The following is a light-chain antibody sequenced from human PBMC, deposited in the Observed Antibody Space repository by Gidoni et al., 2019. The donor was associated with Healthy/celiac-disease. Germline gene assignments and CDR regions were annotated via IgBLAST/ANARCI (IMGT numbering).Light chain of an antibody. CDR2: GNS. CDR3: QSYDSSLSGVV. J-gene: IGLJ2*01. V-gene: IGLV1-40*01. CDR1: SPNIGAGYD. Sequence: QSVLTQPPSVSGAPGQRVPISSTGSSPNIGAGYDVHWYQQLPGTAPKLLIYGNSNRPSGVPDRFSGSKSGTSASLAITGLQAEDEADYYCQSYDSSLSGVVFGGGTKLTVL.